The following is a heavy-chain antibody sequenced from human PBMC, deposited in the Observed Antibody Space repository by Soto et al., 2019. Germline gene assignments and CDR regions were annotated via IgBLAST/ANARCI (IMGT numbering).Heavy chain of an antibody. CDR1: GYTFCSYG. Sequence: PWGSLRLSCAASGYTFCSYGMHWVRQAPGKGLEWVSYISSSSSTIYYADSVKGRFTISRDNAKNSLYLQMNSLRAEDTAVYYCARVQYGSSWYLMVDYWGQGTLVTVSS. J-gene: IGHJ4*02. D-gene: IGHD6-13*01. V-gene: IGHV3-48*01. CDR2: ISSSSSTI. CDR3: ARVQYGSSWYLMVDY.